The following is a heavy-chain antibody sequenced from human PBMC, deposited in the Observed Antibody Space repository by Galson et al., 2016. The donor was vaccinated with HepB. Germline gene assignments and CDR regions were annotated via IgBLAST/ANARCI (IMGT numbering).Heavy chain of an antibody. CDR1: GFTVTRSY. D-gene: IGHD1-26*01. J-gene: IGHJ4*02. Sequence: SLRLSCAASGFTVTRSYMSWVRQAPGQGLEWVSVIYSGGATYYTDSVRDRFTISRDDSKNTLFLQMDSLRPKDTAAYYCARGLVGSTTAFDSWGQGTLVAVSS. CDR2: IYSGGAT. CDR3: ARGLVGSTTAFDS. V-gene: IGHV3-53*05.